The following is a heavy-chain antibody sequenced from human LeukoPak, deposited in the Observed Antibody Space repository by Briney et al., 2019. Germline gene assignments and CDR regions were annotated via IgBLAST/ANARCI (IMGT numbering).Heavy chain of an antibody. CDR1: GFTFGDHI. Sequence: GGSLGLSCAASGFTFGDHIMNWVRQLPGRRLEWVAYVSGSGSTVYYADSVKGRFTVSRDNGKSSLYLQMNSLRVEDTALYYCVRQFASWGQGTLVTVSS. CDR2: VSGSGSTV. CDR3: VRQFAS. V-gene: IGHV3-48*01. J-gene: IGHJ4*02.